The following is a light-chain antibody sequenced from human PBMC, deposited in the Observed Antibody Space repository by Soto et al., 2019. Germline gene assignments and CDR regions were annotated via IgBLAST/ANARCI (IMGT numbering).Light chain of an antibody. J-gene: IGLJ2*01. CDR2: DVS. CDR1: SSDVGGYNY. Sequence: QSVLTQPRSVSGSPGQSVTISCTGTSSDVGGYNYVSWYQQHPGKAPKLMIYDVSKRPSGVPDRFSGSKSGNTASLTISGLQAEDEADYYCYSFAGFNTQFGGGTKVTVL. V-gene: IGLV2-11*01. CDR3: YSFAGFNTQ.